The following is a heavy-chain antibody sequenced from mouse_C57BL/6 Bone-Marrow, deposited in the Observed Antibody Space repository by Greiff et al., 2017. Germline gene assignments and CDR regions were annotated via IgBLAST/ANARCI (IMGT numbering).Heavy chain of an antibody. J-gene: IGHJ4*01. CDR1: GFTFSSYA. CDR2: ISDGGSYT. V-gene: IGHV5-4*01. Sequence: EVQLQESGGGLVKPGGSLKLSCAASGFTFSSYAMSWVRQTPEKRLEWVATISDGGSYTYYPDNVKGRFTISRDNAKNNLYLQMSHLTSEDTAMYYCARDGWLLRKAMDYWGQGTSVTVSS. D-gene: IGHD2-3*01. CDR3: ARDGWLLRKAMDY.